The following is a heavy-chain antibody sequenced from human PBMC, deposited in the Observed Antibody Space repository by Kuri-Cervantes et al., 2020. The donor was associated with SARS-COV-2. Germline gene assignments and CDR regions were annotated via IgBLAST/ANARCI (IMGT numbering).Heavy chain of an antibody. V-gene: IGHV1-69*13. J-gene: IGHJ6*03. D-gene: IGHD3-3*01. Sequence: SVKVSCKASGYTFTSYGISWVRQAPGQGLEWMGGIIPIFGTANYAQKFQGRVTITADESTSTAYMELSSLRSEDTAVYYCARDSRYYDFWSGYGSTPHYYYYYYMDVWGKGTTVTVSS. CDR1: GYTFTSYG. CDR3: ARDSRYYDFWSGYGSTPHYYYYYYMDV. CDR2: IIPIFGTA.